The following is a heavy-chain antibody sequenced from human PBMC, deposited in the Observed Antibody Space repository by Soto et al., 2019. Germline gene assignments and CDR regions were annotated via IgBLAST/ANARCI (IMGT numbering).Heavy chain of an antibody. V-gene: IGHV4-31*03. CDR3: ARDPGDGSGSYTPNGWFDP. Sequence: SETLSLTCTVSGGSISSGGYYWSWIRQHPGKGLEWIGYIYYSGSTYYNPSLKSRVTISVDTSKNQFPLKLSSVTAADTAVYYCARDPGDGSGSYTPNGWFDPWGQGTLVTVSS. CDR2: IYYSGST. CDR1: GGSISSGGYY. J-gene: IGHJ5*02. D-gene: IGHD3-10*01.